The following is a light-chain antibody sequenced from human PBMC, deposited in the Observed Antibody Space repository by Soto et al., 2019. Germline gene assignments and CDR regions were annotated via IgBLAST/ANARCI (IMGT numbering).Light chain of an antibody. CDR2: GAS. V-gene: IGKV3-20*01. J-gene: IGKJ1*01. Sequence: ECVRPQSPGTLSLSPGKRATLSRGASQSVSSSYLAWYQQKPGQAPRLLIYGASSRATGIPDRFSGSGSVPAVPLSLTAREPDDFAVYYCPQYGSSGAFSQGTKVDI. CDR3: PQYGSSGA. CDR1: QSVSSSY.